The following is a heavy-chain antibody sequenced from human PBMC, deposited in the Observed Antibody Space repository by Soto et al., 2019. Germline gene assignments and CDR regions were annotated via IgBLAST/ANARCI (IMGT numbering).Heavy chain of an antibody. CDR1: GGSFSGYY. CDR3: ARGGQIVANWFDP. Sequence: SETLSLTCAVYGGSFSGYYWSWIRQPPGKGLEWIGEINHSGSTNYNPSLKSRVTISVDTSKNQFSLKLSSVTAADTAVYYCARGGQIVANWFDPWGQGTLVTVSS. J-gene: IGHJ5*02. V-gene: IGHV4-34*01. CDR2: INHSGST. D-gene: IGHD2-21*01.